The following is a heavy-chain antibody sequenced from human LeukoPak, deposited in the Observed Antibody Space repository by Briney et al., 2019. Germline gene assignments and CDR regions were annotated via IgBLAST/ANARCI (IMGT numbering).Heavy chain of an antibody. J-gene: IGHJ4*02. D-gene: IGHD4-17*01. CDR2: INEDGSEK. Sequence: GGSLRLSCVASRFSLSNFWMIWVRQAPGKGLEWVANINEDGSEKNYVDSVKGRFTISRDNAKNSLFLQMNSLRAEDTAVYYCVRDRSRTTVTRFDYWGQGTLVTVSS. CDR1: RFSLSNFW. V-gene: IGHV3-7*01. CDR3: VRDRSRTTVTRFDY.